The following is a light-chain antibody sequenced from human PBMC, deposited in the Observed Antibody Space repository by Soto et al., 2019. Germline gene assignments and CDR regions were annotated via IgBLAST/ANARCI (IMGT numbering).Light chain of an antibody. V-gene: IGKV1-39*01. Sequence: DIQMTQSPSTLSGSVGDRVTITCRASQSISSYLNWYQQKPGKAPKLLIYAASSLQSGVQSRFSGSGSGTDFTLTISSLQPEDFATYYCKQSYSTPRTFGQGTKVDIK. CDR1: QSISSY. J-gene: IGKJ1*01. CDR3: KQSYSTPRT. CDR2: AAS.